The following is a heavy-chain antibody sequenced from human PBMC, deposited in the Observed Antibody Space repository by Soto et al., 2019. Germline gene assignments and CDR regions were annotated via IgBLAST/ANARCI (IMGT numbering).Heavy chain of an antibody. CDR2: ISSNGGST. CDR1: GFTFRSYA. J-gene: IGHJ4*02. CDR3: ARGGSYCSGGSCYQHFDY. V-gene: IGHV3-64*02. Sequence: AGSLRLSCAASGFTFRSYAMHWVRQAPGKGLEYVSAISSNGGSTYYADSVKGRFTISRDNSKNTLYLQMGSLRAEDMAVYYCARGGSYCSGGSCYQHFDYWGQGTLVTVSS. D-gene: IGHD2-15*01.